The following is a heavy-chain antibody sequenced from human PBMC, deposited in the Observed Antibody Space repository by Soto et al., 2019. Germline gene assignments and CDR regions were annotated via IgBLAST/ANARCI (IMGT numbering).Heavy chain of an antibody. D-gene: IGHD3-10*01. CDR3: ARITMVRGVINELDY. Sequence: SGPTLVNPTQTLTLTCTFSGFSLSASGMCVSWIRQPPGKALEWLARIDWDDDKYYSTPLKTRLTISKDTSKNQVVLTMTNMDPVDTATYYCARITMVRGVINELDYWGQGTLVTVSS. CDR1: GFSLSASGMC. CDR2: IDWDDDK. V-gene: IGHV2-70*11. J-gene: IGHJ4*02.